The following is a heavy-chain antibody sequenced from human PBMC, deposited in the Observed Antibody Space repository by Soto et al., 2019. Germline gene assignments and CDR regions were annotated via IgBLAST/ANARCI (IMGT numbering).Heavy chain of an antibody. CDR1: GFTFSSYG. CDR2: IWYDGSNK. D-gene: IGHD3-9*01. CDR3: ARDSALVLTGYIEHYYYSGMDV. V-gene: IGHV3-33*01. Sequence: QVQLVESGGGVVQPGRSLRLSCAASGFTFSSYGMHWVRQAPGKGLEWVAVIWYDGSNKYYADSVKGRFTISRDNSKNTVYLQMNSLRADDTDVYYCARDSALVLTGYIEHYYYSGMDVWGRGTTVTVSS. J-gene: IGHJ6*02.